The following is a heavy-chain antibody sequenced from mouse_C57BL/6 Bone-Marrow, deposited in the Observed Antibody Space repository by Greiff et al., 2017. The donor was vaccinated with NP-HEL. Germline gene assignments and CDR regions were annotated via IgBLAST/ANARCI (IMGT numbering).Heavy chain of an antibody. Sequence: QVQLQQPGAELVKPGASVKLSCKASGYTFTSYWMHWVKQRPGLGLEWIGRIDPNSGGTKYNEKFKSKATLTVDKPSSTAYMQLSSLTSEDSAVYYCARIFITTVVGSRDFDVWGTGTTVTVSS. CDR1: GYTFTSYW. CDR2: IDPNSGGT. CDR3: ARIFITTVVGSRDFDV. D-gene: IGHD1-1*01. V-gene: IGHV1-72*01. J-gene: IGHJ1*03.